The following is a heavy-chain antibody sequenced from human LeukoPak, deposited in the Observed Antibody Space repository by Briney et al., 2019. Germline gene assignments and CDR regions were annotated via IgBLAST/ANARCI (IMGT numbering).Heavy chain of an antibody. V-gene: IGHV3-23*01. J-gene: IGHJ6*02. Sequence: GGSLRLSCAASRFTFSSYAMSWVRQAPGKGLEWVSIISGGGGRTYYADSVKGRFTISRDNSKNTLYLQMISLRAEDTAVYYCAKDSGDYYFYGMDVWGQGTTATVSS. CDR2: ISGGGGRT. CDR3: AKDSGDYYFYGMDV. D-gene: IGHD7-27*01. CDR1: RFTFSSYA.